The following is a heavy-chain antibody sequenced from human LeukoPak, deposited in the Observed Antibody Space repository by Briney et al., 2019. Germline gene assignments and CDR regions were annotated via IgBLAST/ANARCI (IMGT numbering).Heavy chain of an antibody. V-gene: IGHV4-39*07. CDR2: IHHNGST. J-gene: IGHJ4*02. CDR1: GGSISSSSYY. Sequence: SETLSLTCTVSGGSISSSSYYWGWIRQPPGKGLEWIGEIHHNGSTNYNPSLKSRVTISVDTSKNQFSLKLSSVTAADTAVYYCASTSTWYRFDYWGQGTLVTVSS. CDR3: ASTSTWYRFDY. D-gene: IGHD6-13*01.